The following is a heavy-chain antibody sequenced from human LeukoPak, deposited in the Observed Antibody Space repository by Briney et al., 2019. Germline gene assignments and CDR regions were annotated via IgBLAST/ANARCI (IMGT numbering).Heavy chain of an antibody. J-gene: IGHJ4*02. V-gene: IGHV4-34*09. CDR1: GGSFSGYY. Sequence: PSETLSLTCAVYGGSFSGYYWSWIRQPPGKGLEWIGEINHSGSTNYNPSLKSRVTISVDTSKNQFSLKLSSVTAADTAVYYCARVKAARWHGDYLRFDYWGQGTLVTVSS. CDR2: INHSGST. CDR3: ARVKAARWHGDYLRFDY. D-gene: IGHD4-17*01.